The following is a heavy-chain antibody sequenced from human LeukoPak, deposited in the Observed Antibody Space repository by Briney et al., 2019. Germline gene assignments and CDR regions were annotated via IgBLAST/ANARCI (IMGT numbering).Heavy chain of an antibody. CDR3: AITVTENAFDI. V-gene: IGHV1-2*06. CDR2: INPVTGDT. Sequence: GASVKVSCKASGYSFTYYYIHWVRQAPGQGLEWMGRINPVTGDTNYAQKFQGRVTVTRATSISTAYMELSRLRSDDTAVYYCAITVTENAFDIWGQGTMVAVSS. J-gene: IGHJ3*02. D-gene: IGHD2-21*02. CDR1: GYSFTYYY.